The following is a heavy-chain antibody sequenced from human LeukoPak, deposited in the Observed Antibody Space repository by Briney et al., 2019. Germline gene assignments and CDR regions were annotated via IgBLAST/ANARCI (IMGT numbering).Heavy chain of an antibody. Sequence: GGSLRLSCAASGFTFSSYWMSWVRQAPGKGLEWVANIKQDGSEKYYVDSVKGRFTISRDNAKNSLYLQTNSLRAEDTAVYYCARVFTIFGVVIRLLDYWGQGTLVTVSS. CDR1: GFTFSSYW. CDR2: IKQDGSEK. CDR3: ARVFTIFGVVIRLLDY. J-gene: IGHJ4*02. V-gene: IGHV3-7*01. D-gene: IGHD3-3*01.